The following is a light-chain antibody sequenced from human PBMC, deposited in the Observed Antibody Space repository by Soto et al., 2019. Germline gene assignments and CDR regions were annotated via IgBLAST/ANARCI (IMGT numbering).Light chain of an antibody. J-gene: IGKJ4*01. V-gene: IGKV3-15*01. CDR2: GAS. CDR3: QQYDYWPHT. CDR1: QSVSSN. Sequence: EIVVTQSPATLSVSPGERATLSCRASQSVSSNLAWYQQNPGQAPRRLIYGASTRATGIPARFSGSGSGTEFTLTISSLQAEDFAVDYCQQYDYWPHTFGGGTKVDI.